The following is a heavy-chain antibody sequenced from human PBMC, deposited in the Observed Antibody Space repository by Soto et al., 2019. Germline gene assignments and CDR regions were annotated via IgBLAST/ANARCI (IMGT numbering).Heavy chain of an antibody. D-gene: IGHD6-13*01. Sequence: QVQLQESGPGLVKASETLSLGCIVSGGSLSNYYWSWIRQPPGKGLEWIGYIYYSGSTYYNPSLKRRVTISLDTSNNQFSLKVSSVTAADTAVYYCARHVAAAATLYHFDCWGQGTLVTVSS. J-gene: IGHJ4*02. CDR1: GGSLSNYY. CDR2: IYYSGST. CDR3: ARHVAAAATLYHFDC. V-gene: IGHV4-59*08.